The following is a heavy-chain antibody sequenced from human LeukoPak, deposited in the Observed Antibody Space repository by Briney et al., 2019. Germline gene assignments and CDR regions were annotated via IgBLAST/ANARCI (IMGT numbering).Heavy chain of an antibody. J-gene: IGHJ6*02. CDR2: ISSSGSTI. CDR3: ARVRGFYGMDV. V-gene: IGHV3-48*03. D-gene: IGHD3-10*01. Sequence: GGSLRLSCAASGFTFRSYEMNWVRQAPGKALEWVSYISSSGSTIYYADSVKGRFTISRDNAKNSLYLQMNSLRAEDTAVYYCARVRGFYGMDVWGQGTTVTVSS. CDR1: GFTFRSYE.